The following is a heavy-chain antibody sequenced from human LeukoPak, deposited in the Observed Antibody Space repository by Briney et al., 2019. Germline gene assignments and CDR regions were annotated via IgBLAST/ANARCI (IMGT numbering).Heavy chain of an antibody. CDR1: GFTFSSCG. CDR2: IGPTGTDR. D-gene: IGHD6-13*01. J-gene: IGHJ4*02. CDR3: ARDMAAAVYYFDY. V-gene: IGHV3-21*01. Sequence: GGSLRLSCAASGFTFSSCGFNWVRQAPGKGLEWVSSIGPTGTDRYYADSVRGRFTISRDNAKNSLYLQMNSLRAEDTAVYYCARDMAAAVYYFDYWGQGTLVTVSS.